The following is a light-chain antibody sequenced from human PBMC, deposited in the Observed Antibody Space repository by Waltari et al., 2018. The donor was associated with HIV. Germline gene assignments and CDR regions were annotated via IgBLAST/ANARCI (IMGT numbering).Light chain of an antibody. Sequence: DIQMTQSPSSLSASLGDRVTITCRASQSISSHLNWYQQKPGEAPKVLIYAASSLRSDVPSRFSGSGSCTDFTLTISSLQLEDFATYYCQQSYSSPNNFGQGT. CDR3: QQSYSSPNN. J-gene: IGKJ2*01. CDR2: AAS. CDR1: QSISSH. V-gene: IGKV1-39*01.